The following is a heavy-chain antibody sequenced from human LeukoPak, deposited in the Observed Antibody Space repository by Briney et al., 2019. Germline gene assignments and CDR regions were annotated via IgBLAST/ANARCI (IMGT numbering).Heavy chain of an antibody. CDR3: AKRPVEAVGGEYYDD. CDR1: GFTFRSHA. V-gene: IGHV3-23*01. Sequence: GGSLRLSCAASGFTFRSHAMSWVRQAPGKGLDWVSVISDSGGDTYYADSVKGRFTVSRDNFKNTLYLQMNSLRAEDTAVYYCAKRPVEAVGGEYYDDWGQGTLVTVSS. J-gene: IGHJ4*02. CDR2: ISDSGGDT. D-gene: IGHD2-21*01.